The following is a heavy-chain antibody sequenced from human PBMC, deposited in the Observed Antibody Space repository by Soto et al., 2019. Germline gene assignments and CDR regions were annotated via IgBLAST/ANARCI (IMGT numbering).Heavy chain of an antibody. D-gene: IGHD2-8*01. CDR1: GFSFSNYW. Sequence: EVQLVESGGGLVQPGGSLRLSCVVSGFSFSNYWMSWVRQAPGKGLEWVANINQDGSGKVYVDSVKGRFTISRDNAENSVFLQMNSMRPEDAAVYYCARDPYTNGDYGYGMDLWGQGTTVTVSS. CDR3: ARDPYTNGDYGYGMDL. CDR2: INQDGSGK. J-gene: IGHJ6*02. V-gene: IGHV3-7*01.